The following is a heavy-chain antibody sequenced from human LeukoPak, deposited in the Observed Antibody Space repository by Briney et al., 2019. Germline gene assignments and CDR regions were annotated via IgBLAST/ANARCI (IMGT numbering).Heavy chain of an antibody. CDR1: GFTLNSYW. D-gene: IGHD3-22*01. J-gene: IGHJ3*02. CDR3: VRVFTMIVVDALDI. Sequence: PGGSLRLSCVASGFTLNSYWMHWVRPAPGKGLVWVSRINSDGSSTSYADSVKGRFPISRDNAKNTLYLQMNSLRAEDTAVYYCVRVFTMIVVDALDIWGQGTMVTVSS. CDR2: INSDGSST. V-gene: IGHV3-74*01.